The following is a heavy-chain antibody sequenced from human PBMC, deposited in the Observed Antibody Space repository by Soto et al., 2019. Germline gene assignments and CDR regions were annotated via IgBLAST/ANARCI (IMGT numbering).Heavy chain of an antibody. J-gene: IGHJ4*02. Sequence: QLQLQESGPGLVKPSETLSLTCTVSGGSISSSSYYWGWIRQPPGKGLEWIGSIYYSGSTYYNPSLKRRVTISVDTSKNQFSLKLSSVTAADTAVYYCAGQYSSSWYVDYWGQGTLVTVSS. CDR1: GGSISSSSYY. V-gene: IGHV4-39*01. CDR2: IYYSGST. CDR3: AGQYSSSWYVDY. D-gene: IGHD6-13*01.